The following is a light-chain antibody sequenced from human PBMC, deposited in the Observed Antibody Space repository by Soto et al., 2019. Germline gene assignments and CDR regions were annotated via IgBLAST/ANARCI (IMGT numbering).Light chain of an antibody. J-gene: IGLJ3*02. CDR2: DVS. CDR3: CSYAGSYLWV. Sequence: QSALTQPRSVSGSPGQSVTISCTGTSSDVGGYNYVSWYQQHPGKAPRLMIYDVSKRPSGVPDRFSGSKSGNTASLTISGLQAEDEADDYCCSYAGSYLWVFGGGTKVTVL. V-gene: IGLV2-11*01. CDR1: SSDVGGYNY.